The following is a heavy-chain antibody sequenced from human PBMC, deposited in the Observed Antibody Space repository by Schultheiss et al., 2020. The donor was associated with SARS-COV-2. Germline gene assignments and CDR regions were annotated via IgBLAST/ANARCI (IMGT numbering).Heavy chain of an antibody. CDR2: IWYDGSNK. CDR3: AREDYDILTGYWNYYYYYMDV. Sequence: GGSLRLSCAASGFTFSSYGMHWVRQAPGKGLEWVAVIWYDGSNKYYADSVKGRFTISRDNSKNTLYLQMNSLRAEDTAVYYCAREDYDILTGYWNYYYYYMDVWGKGTTVTVSS. D-gene: IGHD3-9*01. CDR1: GFTFSSYG. J-gene: IGHJ6*03. V-gene: IGHV3-33*01.